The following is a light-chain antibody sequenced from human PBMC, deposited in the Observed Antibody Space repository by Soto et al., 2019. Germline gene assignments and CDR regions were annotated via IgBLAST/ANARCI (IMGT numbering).Light chain of an antibody. V-gene: IGKV1-5*03. CDR3: QHYNSYPEA. J-gene: IGKJ1*01. CDR2: KAS. Sequence: DIQITQSPSTLPASVGDRVTITCRARQSISSWLAWYPQKPGKAPKILIYKASSLESGVPSRFSGSGSGTEFTLTISSLQPDDFETYYCQHYNSYPEAFGQGTKVDIK. CDR1: QSISSW.